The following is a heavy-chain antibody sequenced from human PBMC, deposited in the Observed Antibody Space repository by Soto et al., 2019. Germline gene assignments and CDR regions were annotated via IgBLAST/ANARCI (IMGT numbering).Heavy chain of an antibody. CDR2: ISATSDTT. V-gene: IGHV3-23*01. J-gene: IGHJ4*02. D-gene: IGHD6-19*01. Sequence: GGSLRLSCAASGFTFSNFAMSWVRQAPGKGLEWVSSISATSDTTHYADSVKGRFTISRDSSKNTLYLQMNSLRAEDTAVYYCAKPLSSSGWYFCLAHWGQGTLVTVSS. CDR3: AKPLSSSGWYFCLAH. CDR1: GFTFSNFA.